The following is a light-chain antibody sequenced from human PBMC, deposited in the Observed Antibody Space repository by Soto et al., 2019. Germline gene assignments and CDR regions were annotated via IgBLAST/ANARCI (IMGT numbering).Light chain of an antibody. CDR2: DVN. CDR3: TSWTTSTTMI. V-gene: IGLV2-14*03. Sequence: LTQPASVSGSPGQSITISCTGTSSDIGAYNFVSWYQQHPGKAPKLMLYDVNIRPSGVSNRFSGSKSGNTASLTISGLQAADEADYYCTSWTTSTTMIFGGGTKVTVL. CDR1: SSDIGAYNF. J-gene: IGLJ2*01.